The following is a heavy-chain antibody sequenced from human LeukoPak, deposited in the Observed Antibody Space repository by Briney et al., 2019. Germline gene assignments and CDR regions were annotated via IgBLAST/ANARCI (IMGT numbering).Heavy chain of an antibody. CDR3: ARGPRRGVGAPTSKNFDY. V-gene: IGHV1-2*02. CDR2: INPNSGGT. Sequence: ASVKVSCKASGYTFTGYYVHWVRQAPGQGLEWMGWINPNSGGTNYAQKFQGRVTMTRDTSISTAYMELSRLRSDDTSVYYCARGPRRGVGAPTSKNFDYWGQGTLVTVSS. J-gene: IGHJ4*02. D-gene: IGHD1-26*01. CDR1: GYTFTGYY.